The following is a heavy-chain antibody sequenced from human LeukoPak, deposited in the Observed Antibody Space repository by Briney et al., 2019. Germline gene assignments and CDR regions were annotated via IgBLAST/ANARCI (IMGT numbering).Heavy chain of an antibody. J-gene: IGHJ5*02. Sequence: SVKVSCKASGGTFSSYAISWVRQAPGHGLEWMGRIIPILGIANYAQKFQGRVTITADKSTSTAYMELSSLRSEDTAVYYCARATMVRGVIYNWFDPWGQGTLVTVSS. D-gene: IGHD3-10*01. CDR2: IIPILGIA. CDR3: ARATMVRGVIYNWFDP. CDR1: GGTFSSYA. V-gene: IGHV1-69*04.